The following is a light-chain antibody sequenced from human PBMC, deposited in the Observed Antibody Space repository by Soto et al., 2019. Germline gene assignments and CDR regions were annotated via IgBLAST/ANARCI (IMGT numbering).Light chain of an antibody. V-gene: IGKV3-11*01. CDR2: DAS. CDR1: QSVSSY. CDR3: QQSSNWPLT. Sequence: EIVLTQSPATLSLSPGERATLSCRASQSVSSYLAWYQQKPGQAPRLLIYDASNRATGIPARFSGSGSGTDFTLTISSLEPEDFAFYYCQQSSNWPLTFGGGTQVEIK. J-gene: IGKJ4*01.